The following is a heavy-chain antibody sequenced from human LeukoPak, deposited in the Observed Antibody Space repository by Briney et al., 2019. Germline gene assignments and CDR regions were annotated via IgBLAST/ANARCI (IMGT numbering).Heavy chain of an antibody. Sequence: SETLSLTCAVYGGSFSGYYWSWIRQPPGKGLEWIGEINHSGSTNHNPSLKSRVTISVDTSKNQFSLKLSSVTAADTAVYYCARALPWGIVVVPAAIPGWFDPWGQGTLVTVSS. V-gene: IGHV4-34*01. J-gene: IGHJ5*02. CDR1: GGSFSGYY. CDR2: INHSGST. D-gene: IGHD2-2*02. CDR3: ARALPWGIVVVPAAIPGWFDP.